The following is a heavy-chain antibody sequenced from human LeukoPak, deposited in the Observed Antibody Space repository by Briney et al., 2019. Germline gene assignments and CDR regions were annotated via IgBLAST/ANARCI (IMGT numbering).Heavy chain of an antibody. V-gene: IGHV4-30-2*01. CDR1: CGSISSGGYS. CDR3: GRGGIAAAASGIDY. J-gene: IGHJ4*02. CDR2: IYQNGNT. Sequence: TSQTLPLTCAVSCGSISSGGYSWSRIRQPPGKGLEWIGYIYQNGNTYYNPSLKSRVTISVDRSKNQFSLNLSSVTAADTAVYYCGRGGIAAAASGIDYWGQGTLVAVSS. D-gene: IGHD6-13*01.